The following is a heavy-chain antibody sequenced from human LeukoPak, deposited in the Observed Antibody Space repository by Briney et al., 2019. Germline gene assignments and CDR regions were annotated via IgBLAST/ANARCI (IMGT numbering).Heavy chain of an antibody. D-gene: IGHD3-3*01. CDR1: GFTFDDYG. CDR3: AKDPRSGYFDY. V-gene: IGHV3-23*01. CDR2: ISGSGGST. Sequence: GGSLRLSCAASGFTFDDYGMSWVRQAPGKGLEWVSAISGSGGSTYYADSVKGRFTISRDNSKNTLYLQMNSLRAEDTAVYYCAKDPRSGYFDYWGQGTLVTVSS. J-gene: IGHJ4*02.